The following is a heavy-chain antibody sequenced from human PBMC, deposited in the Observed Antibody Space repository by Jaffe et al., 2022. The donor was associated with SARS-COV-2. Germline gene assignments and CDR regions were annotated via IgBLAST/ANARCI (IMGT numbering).Heavy chain of an antibody. CDR2: ISSKAYGGTT. CDR1: GFTFGDYV. V-gene: IGHV3-49*05. J-gene: IGHJ3*02. D-gene: IGHD3-3*01. Sequence: EVQLVESGGGLVKPGRSLKLSCTGSGFTFGDYVMSWFRQAPGKGLEWVGFISSKAYGGTTEYAASVKGRFTISRDDSERIAYLQMNSLKTEDTGVYFCTRVDYDFWSAYYGPDAFDIWGQGTLVTVSS. CDR3: TRVDYDFWSAYYGPDAFDI.